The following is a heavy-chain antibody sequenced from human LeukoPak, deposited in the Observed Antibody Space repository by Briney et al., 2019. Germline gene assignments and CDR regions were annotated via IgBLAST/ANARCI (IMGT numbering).Heavy chain of an antibody. Sequence: GGPLRLSCAASGFTFSSYWMSWVRQAPGKGLEWVANIKQDGSEKYYVDSVKGRFTISRDNAKNSLYLQMNSLSAEDTAVYYCARDLESSSWAGPYYYYYYMDVWXKGTTVTVSS. CDR1: GFTFSSYW. V-gene: IGHV3-7*01. CDR3: ARDLESSSWAGPYYYYYYMDV. J-gene: IGHJ6*03. CDR2: IKQDGSEK. D-gene: IGHD6-13*01.